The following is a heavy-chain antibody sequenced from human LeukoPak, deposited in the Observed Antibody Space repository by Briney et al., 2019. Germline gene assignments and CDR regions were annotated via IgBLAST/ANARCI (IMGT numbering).Heavy chain of an antibody. J-gene: IGHJ4*02. D-gene: IGHD3-16*01. CDR2: ISGSGGST. CDR1: GFTFSSYA. V-gene: IGHV3-23*01. CDR3: AKDLGVRNNDY. Sequence: GGSLRLSCAASGFTFSSYAMSWVRQAPGKGLEWVSAISGSGGSTYYAGSVKGRFTISRDSSKNTLYLQMNSLRAEDTAVYYCAKDLGVRNNDYWGQGTLVTVSS.